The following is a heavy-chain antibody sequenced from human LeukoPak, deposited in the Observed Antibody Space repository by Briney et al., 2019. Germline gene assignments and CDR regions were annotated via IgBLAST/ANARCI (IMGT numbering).Heavy chain of an antibody. D-gene: IGHD1-26*01. CDR1: GGTFSSYA. Sequence: GASVKVSCKASGGTFSSYAISWVRQVPGQGLEWMGGIIPIFGTANYAQKFQGRVTITADESTSTAYMELSSLRSEDTAVYYCAYSGSYLDAFDIWGQGTMVTVSS. CDR2: IIPIFGTA. V-gene: IGHV1-69*13. J-gene: IGHJ3*02. CDR3: AYSGSYLDAFDI.